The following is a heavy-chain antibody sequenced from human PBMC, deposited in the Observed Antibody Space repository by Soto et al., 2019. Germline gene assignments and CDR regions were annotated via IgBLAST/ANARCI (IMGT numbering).Heavy chain of an antibody. J-gene: IGHJ4*02. V-gene: IGHV3-48*01. D-gene: IGHD6-19*01. CDR1: GFPFSIYS. CDR2: ITSDTNTI. Sequence: EVQLVESGGGLVQPGGSLRLTCVASGFPFSIYSMNWVRQAPGKGLEWSSYITSDTNTIKYADSVKGRFTISRENAKDLVYLQMNSLRAEYTAGYFCARSVEGHFDYGGEGTVVTVSS. CDR3: ARSVEGHFDY.